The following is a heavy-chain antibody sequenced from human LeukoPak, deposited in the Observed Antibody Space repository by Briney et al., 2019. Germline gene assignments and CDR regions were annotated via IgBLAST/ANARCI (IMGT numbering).Heavy chain of an antibody. D-gene: IGHD3-22*01. V-gene: IGHV4-34*01. CDR3: AREGRSSGY. CDR2: INHSGST. J-gene: IGHJ4*02. CDR1: GGSFSGYY. Sequence: SETLSLTCAVYGGSFSGYYWSWIRQPPGKGLEWIGEINHSGSTNYNPSLKSRVTISVDTSKNQFSLKLSSATAADTAVYYCAREGRSSGYWGQGTLVTVSS.